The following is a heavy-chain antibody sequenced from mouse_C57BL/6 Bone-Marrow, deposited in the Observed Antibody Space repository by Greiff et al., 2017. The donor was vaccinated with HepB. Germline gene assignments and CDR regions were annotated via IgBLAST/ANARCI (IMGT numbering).Heavy chain of an antibody. J-gene: IGHJ1*03. Sequence: EVQLQQSGPELVKPGASVKMSCKASGYTFTDYNMHWVKQSHGKSLEWIGYINPNNGGTSYNQKFKGKATLTVNKSSSTAYMELRSLTSEDSAVYYCARPTAVDWYFDVWGTGTTVTVSS. V-gene: IGHV1-22*01. D-gene: IGHD1-1*01. CDR3: ARPTAVDWYFDV. CDR1: GYTFTDYN. CDR2: INPNNGGT.